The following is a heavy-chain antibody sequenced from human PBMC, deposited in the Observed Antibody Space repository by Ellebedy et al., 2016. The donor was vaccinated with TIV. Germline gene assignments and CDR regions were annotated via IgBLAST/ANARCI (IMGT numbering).Heavy chain of an antibody. CDR3: AADSVVGPSASWYFDL. J-gene: IGHJ2*01. Sequence: AASVKVSCKASGFTFTTSAVQWVRQARGQRLEWIGWIVVGSGNTHYAQKFQERVTITRDMSTSTAYMELSSLRSEYTAVYYCAADSVVGPSASWYFDLWGRGTLVTVSS. CDR1: GFTFTTSA. D-gene: IGHD2-15*01. CDR2: IVVGSGNT. V-gene: IGHV1-58*01.